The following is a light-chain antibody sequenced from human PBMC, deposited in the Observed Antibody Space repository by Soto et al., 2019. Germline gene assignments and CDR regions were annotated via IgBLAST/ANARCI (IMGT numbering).Light chain of an antibody. CDR1: QSISSW. CDR2: DAS. CDR3: QQYNSYPLT. V-gene: IGKV1-5*01. Sequence: DIQMTQSPSTLSASVGERVTITCRASQSISSWLAWYQQKPGKDPKLLIYDASSLESGVPSRFSGSGSGTEFTLTISSLQPDDFAPYYCQQYNSYPLTFGGGTKVEIK. J-gene: IGKJ4*01.